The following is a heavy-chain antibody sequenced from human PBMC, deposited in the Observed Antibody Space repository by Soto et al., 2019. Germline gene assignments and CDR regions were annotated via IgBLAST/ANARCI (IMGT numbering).Heavy chain of an antibody. CDR3: AKDQDSNYDSYYYYGMDV. D-gene: IGHD4-4*01. CDR2: ISGSGGST. V-gene: IGHV3-23*01. CDR1: GFTFSSYA. J-gene: IGHJ6*02. Sequence: GGSLRLSCASSGFTFSSYAMSWVRQAPGKGLEWVSAISGSGGSTYYADSVKGRFTISRDNSKNTLYLQMNSLRAEDTAVYYCAKDQDSNYDSYYYYGMDVWGQGTTVTVS.